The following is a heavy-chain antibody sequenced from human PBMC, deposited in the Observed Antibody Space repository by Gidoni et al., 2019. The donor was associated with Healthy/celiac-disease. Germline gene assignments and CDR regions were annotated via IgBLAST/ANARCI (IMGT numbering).Heavy chain of an antibody. CDR1: GFTFSNAW. Sequence: EVQLVESGGGLVKPGGSLRLSCAASGFTFSNAWMHWVRQAPGKGLEWVGRIKSKTDGGTTDYAAPVKGRFTISRDDSKNTLYLQMNSLKTEDTAVYYCTTDLVIETYCGGDCYSYWGQGTLVTVSS. D-gene: IGHD2-21*02. J-gene: IGHJ4*02. V-gene: IGHV3-15*07. CDR3: TTDLVIETYCGGDCYSY. CDR2: IKSKTDGGTT.